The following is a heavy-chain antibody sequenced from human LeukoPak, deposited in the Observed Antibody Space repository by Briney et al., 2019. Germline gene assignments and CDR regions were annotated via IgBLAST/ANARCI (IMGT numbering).Heavy chain of an antibody. D-gene: IGHD3-10*01. Sequence: TSETLSLTCAVYGVSFSGYYWSWIRQPPGKGLEWIGEINHSGSTNYNPSLKSRVTISVDTSKNQFSLKLSSVTAADTAVYYCARNNLPLWLGGKWGQGTLVTVSS. J-gene: IGHJ4*02. CDR2: INHSGST. V-gene: IGHV4-34*01. CDR3: ARNNLPLWLGGK. CDR1: GVSFSGYY.